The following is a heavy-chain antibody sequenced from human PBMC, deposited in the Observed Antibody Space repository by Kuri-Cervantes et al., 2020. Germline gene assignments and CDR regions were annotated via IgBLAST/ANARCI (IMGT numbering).Heavy chain of an antibody. CDR1: GLIFRDAW. V-gene: IGHV3-15*01. J-gene: IGHJ4*02. CDR3: TWHRTPDYKFNS. CDR2: ITSKGSGETI. Sequence: LSLTCAVSGLIFRDAWLSWVRQAPGKGLEWVGRITSKGSGETIDYAAPVKGRFTISRDDLKNTLYLQLDNLKTEDTALYYCTWHRTPDYKFNSWGQGILVTVSS. D-gene: IGHD4-11*01.